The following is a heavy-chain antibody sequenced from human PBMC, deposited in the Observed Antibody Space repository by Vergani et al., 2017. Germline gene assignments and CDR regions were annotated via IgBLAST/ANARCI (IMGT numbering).Heavy chain of an antibody. V-gene: IGHV3-11*05. D-gene: IGHD6-13*01. CDR2: ISSSSSYT. CDR1: GFTFSDYY. Sequence: QVQLVESGGGLVKPGGSLRLSCAASGFTFSDYYMSWIGQAPGKGPEWVSYISSSSSYTNYADSVKGRFTISRDNAKNSLYLQMTSLRAEDTAVYYCAAQQLVEDWFDPWGQGTLVTVSS. CDR3: AAQQLVEDWFDP. J-gene: IGHJ5*02.